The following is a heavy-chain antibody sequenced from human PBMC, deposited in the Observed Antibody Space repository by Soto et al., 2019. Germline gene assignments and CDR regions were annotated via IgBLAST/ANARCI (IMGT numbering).Heavy chain of an antibody. D-gene: IGHD3-3*01. CDR1: GYTFTVYF. J-gene: IGHJ5*02. CDR2: INPNSGAT. Sequence: ASVKVSCKASGYTFTVYFMHCVLQSPGQGLDWMGCINPNSGATKYAQKFQGRVTLSRDTSIRTAYMELSGLRSDDTAVYYCARGGGTILAPLPWGQGTLVTVS. CDR3: ARGGGTILAPLP. V-gene: IGHV1-2*02.